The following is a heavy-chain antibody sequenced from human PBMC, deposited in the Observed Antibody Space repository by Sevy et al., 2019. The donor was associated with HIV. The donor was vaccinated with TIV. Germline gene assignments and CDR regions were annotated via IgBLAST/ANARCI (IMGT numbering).Heavy chain of an antibody. D-gene: IGHD3-16*01. Sequence: SETLSLTCTVSGGSISSYYRSWIRRPPGKGLGWIGYIYYSGGPNYNPSLKSRVTISVDTSKNQFSLKLNSVTAADTAVYFCARGGREDFDYWGQGTQVTVSS. J-gene: IGHJ4*02. V-gene: IGHV4-59*01. CDR1: GGSISSYY. CDR3: ARGGREDFDY. CDR2: IYYSGGP.